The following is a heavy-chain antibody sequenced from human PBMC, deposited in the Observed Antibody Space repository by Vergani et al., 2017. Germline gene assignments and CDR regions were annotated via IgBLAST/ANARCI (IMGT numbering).Heavy chain of an antibody. J-gene: IGHJ4*02. CDR3: ARSGIYRYQLPPGDY. D-gene: IGHD2-2*01. CDR1: GYTFTGYY. Sequence: QVQLVQSGAEVKKPGASVKVSCKASGYTFTGYYMHWVRQAPGQGLEWMGWINPNSGGTNYAQKFQGRVTMTRDTSISTAYMALSRLRSDDTAVYYCARSGIYRYQLPPGDYWGQGTLVTVSS. CDR2: INPNSGGT. V-gene: IGHV1-2*02.